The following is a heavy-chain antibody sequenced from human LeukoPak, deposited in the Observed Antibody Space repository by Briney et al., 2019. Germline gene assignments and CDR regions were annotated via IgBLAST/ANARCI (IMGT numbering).Heavy chain of an antibody. Sequence: ASVKVSCKASGYTFTGYYMHWVRQAPGQGLEWMGWINPNSGGTNYAQKFQGRVTMTRDTSISTAYMELSRLRSDDTAVYYCARAMTYYDFWSGYQKDAFDIWGQGTMVTVSS. CDR1: GYTFTGYY. V-gene: IGHV1-2*02. CDR3: ARAMTYYDFWSGYQKDAFDI. J-gene: IGHJ3*02. D-gene: IGHD3-3*01. CDR2: INPNSGGT.